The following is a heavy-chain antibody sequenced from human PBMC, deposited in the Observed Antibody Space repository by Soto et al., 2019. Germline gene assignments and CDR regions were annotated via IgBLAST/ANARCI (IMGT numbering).Heavy chain of an antibody. Sequence: SETLSLTCTVSGGSISSSSYYWGWIRQPPGKGLEWIGSIYYSGSTYYNPSLKSRVTISVDTSKNQFSLKLSSVTAADTAVYYCARHPVPTLSNYYYYYGMDVWGQGITVTVSS. CDR2: IYYSGST. J-gene: IGHJ6*02. CDR3: ARHPVPTLSNYYYYYGMDV. D-gene: IGHD1-1*01. CDR1: GGSISSSSYY. V-gene: IGHV4-39*01.